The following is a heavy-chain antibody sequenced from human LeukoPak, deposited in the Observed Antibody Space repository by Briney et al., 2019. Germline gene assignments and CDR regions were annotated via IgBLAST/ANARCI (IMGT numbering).Heavy chain of an antibody. Sequence: GGSLRLSCAASGFTFSSYAMHWVRQAPGKGLEWVAVISYDGSNKYYADPVKGRFTISRDNSKNTLYLQMNSLRAEDTAVYYCASLQSNYYFDYWGQGTLVTVSS. CDR2: ISYDGSNK. D-gene: IGHD4-11*01. J-gene: IGHJ4*02. CDR3: ASLQSNYYFDY. CDR1: GFTFSSYA. V-gene: IGHV3-30*01.